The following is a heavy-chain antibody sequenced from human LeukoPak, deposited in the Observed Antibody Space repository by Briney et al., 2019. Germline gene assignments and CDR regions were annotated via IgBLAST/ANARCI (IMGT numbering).Heavy chain of an antibody. CDR3: AREAITIFGVVRTQTTYGPHRFDP. J-gene: IGHJ5*02. D-gene: IGHD3-3*01. Sequence: ASVKVSCKASGYTFTSYAMHWVRQAPGQRLGRMGWINAGNGNTKYSQEFQGRVTITRDTSASTAYMELSSLRSEDTAVYYCAREAITIFGVVRTQTTYGPHRFDPWGQGTLVTVSS. V-gene: IGHV1-3*03. CDR2: INAGNGNT. CDR1: GYTFTSYA.